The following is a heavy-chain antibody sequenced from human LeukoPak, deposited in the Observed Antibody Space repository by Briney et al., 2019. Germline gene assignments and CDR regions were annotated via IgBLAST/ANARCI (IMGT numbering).Heavy chain of an antibody. CDR2: IIPIFGTA. D-gene: IGHD5-24*01. CDR1: GGTFSSYA. J-gene: IGHJ6*03. CDR3: ARVREMTGYYYYYMDV. Sequence: SVKVSCKASGGTFSSYAISWVRQAPGQGLEWMGGIIPIFGTANYAQKFQGRVTITTDESTSTAYMELSSLRSEDTAVYYCARVREMTGYYYYYMDVWGKGTTVTVSS. V-gene: IGHV1-69*05.